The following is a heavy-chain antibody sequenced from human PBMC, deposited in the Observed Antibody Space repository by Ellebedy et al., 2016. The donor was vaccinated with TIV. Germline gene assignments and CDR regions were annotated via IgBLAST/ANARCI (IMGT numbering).Heavy chain of an antibody. J-gene: IGHJ6*02. Sequence: MPSESLSLTCTVSGYSIISGDFYWTLIRQPPGKGLEWIWFFYYSGSTYYNPSLKSRLTMSLDTSKNQFSLRLTSVTAADTAVYYCARETLGYSSHSGVYNGMDVWGQGTTVTVSS. CDR3: ARETLGYSSHSGVYNGMDV. V-gene: IGHV4-30-4*01. CDR2: FYYSGST. D-gene: IGHD5-18*01. CDR1: GYSIISGDFY.